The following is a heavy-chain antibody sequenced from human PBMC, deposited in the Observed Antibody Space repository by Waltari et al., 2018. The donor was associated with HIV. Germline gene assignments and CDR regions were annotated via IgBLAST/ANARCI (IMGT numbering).Heavy chain of an antibody. CDR1: GYNFGGYW. CDR3: ARVLIGADNSFDF. J-gene: IGHJ3*01. CDR2: IYPGDSET. V-gene: IGHV5-51*01. D-gene: IGHD2-21*01. Sequence: EVQLVQSGPEVKKPGESAKVSCRISGYNFGGYWIGWVRQMSGKGLEWMGIIYPGDSETRYNPSFQGKVTISADTSINTAYLQWHRLQASDTAVYYCARVLIGADNSFDFWGQGTMVTVSS.